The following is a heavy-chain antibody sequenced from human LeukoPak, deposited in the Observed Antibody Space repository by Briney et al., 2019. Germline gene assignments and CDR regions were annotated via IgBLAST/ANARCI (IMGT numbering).Heavy chain of an antibody. CDR2: ISSSSSYI. Sequence: GGSLRLSCAASGFTFSSYSMNWVRQAPGKGPEWVSSISSSSSYIYYADSVKGRFTISRDNAKNSLYLQMNSLRAEDTAVYYCATYSSLNRREFQYWGQGTLLTVSS. CDR1: GFTFSSYS. D-gene: IGHD3-22*01. CDR3: ATYSSLNRREFQY. J-gene: IGHJ1*01. V-gene: IGHV3-21*01.